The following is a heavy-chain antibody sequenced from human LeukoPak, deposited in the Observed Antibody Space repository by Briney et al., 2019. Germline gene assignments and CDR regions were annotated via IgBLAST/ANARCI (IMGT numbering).Heavy chain of an antibody. Sequence: SGGSLRLSCAASGFTFSSYGMHWVRQAPGKGLEWVVVIWHDGITKYYADSVKGRFTISRDNSKNTVYLQMDGLRAEDTAVYYCARDGGGGDHFDYWGQGTLVTVSS. J-gene: IGHJ4*02. CDR1: GFTFSSYG. D-gene: IGHD2-21*01. CDR2: IWHDGITK. V-gene: IGHV3-33*01. CDR3: ARDGGGGDHFDY.